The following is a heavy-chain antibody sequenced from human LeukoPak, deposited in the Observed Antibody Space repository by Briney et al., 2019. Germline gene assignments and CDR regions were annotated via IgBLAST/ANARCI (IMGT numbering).Heavy chain of an antibody. D-gene: IGHD2-2*03. CDR1: GFTFDDYA. V-gene: IGHV3-20*04. Sequence: GGSLRLSCAASGFTFDDYAMSWVRQAPGKGLEWVSGINWNGGSTSYADSVKGRFTISRDNAKNTAYLQMNSLRVEDTAIYYCAMDINGDLFHVWGQGTLVTVSS. CDR3: AMDINGDLFHV. CDR2: INWNGGST. J-gene: IGHJ4*02.